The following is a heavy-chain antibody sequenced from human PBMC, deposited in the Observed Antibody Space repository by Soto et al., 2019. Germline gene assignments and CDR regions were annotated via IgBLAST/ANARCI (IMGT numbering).Heavy chain of an antibody. CDR2: ISHDGSNT. Sequence: QVQLVESGGGVVQPGRSLRLSCAASGFTLSNHAVHWVRQAPGKGLEWVALISHDGSNTYYADSVKGRFTISRDNSKNTVYVQMNSLRIEDTAVYYCARDQHQDLDYXXXGXXXXVSS. CDR1: GFTLSNHA. J-gene: IGHJ4*02. D-gene: IGHD2-2*01. V-gene: IGHV3-30-3*01. CDR3: ARDQHQDLDY.